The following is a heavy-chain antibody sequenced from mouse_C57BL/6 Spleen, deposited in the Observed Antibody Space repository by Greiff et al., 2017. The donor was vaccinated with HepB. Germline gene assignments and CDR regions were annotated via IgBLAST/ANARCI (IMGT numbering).Heavy chain of an antibody. Sequence: QVQLKQSGPELVKPGASVKISCKASGYAFSSSWMNWVKQRPGKGLEWIGRIYPGDGDTNYNGKFKGKATLTADKSSSTAYMQLSSLTSEDSAVYFCARSHYYGFAYWGQGTLVTVSA. D-gene: IGHD1-2*01. J-gene: IGHJ3*01. CDR2: IYPGDGDT. V-gene: IGHV1-82*01. CDR3: ARSHYYGFAY. CDR1: GYAFSSSW.